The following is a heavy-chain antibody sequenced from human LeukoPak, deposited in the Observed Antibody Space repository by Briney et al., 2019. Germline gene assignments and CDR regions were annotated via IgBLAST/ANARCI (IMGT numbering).Heavy chain of an antibody. J-gene: IGHJ2*01. D-gene: IGHD2-15*01. V-gene: IGHV6-1*01. CDR2: TYYRSKWYN. CDR3: ARGGLLGYWHFDL. Sequence: SQTLSLTCAISGDSVSGNSVAWNWIRQSPSRGLEWLGRTYYRSKWYNDYAVSVKSRITINPDTSKNQFSLQLNSVTPEDTAMYYCARGGLLGYWHFDLWGRGTLVTVSS. CDR1: GDSVSGNSVA.